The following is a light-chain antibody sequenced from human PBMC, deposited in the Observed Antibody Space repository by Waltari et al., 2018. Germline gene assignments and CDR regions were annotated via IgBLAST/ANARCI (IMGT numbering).Light chain of an antibody. CDR3: AAWDDSLNGPV. CDR2: YDD. CDR1: SSNIGNNA. J-gene: IGLJ3*02. V-gene: IGLV1-36*01. Sequence: QSVLTQPPSVSEAPRQRVTISCSGSSSNIGNNAVNWYQQVPGKAPKLLIYYDDLLPSGGCDMFSGPESGTSASLAISGLQSEDEADYYCAAWDDSLNGPVFGGGTTLTVL.